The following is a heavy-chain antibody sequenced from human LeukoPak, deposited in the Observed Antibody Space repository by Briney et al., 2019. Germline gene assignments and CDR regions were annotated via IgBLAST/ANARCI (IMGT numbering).Heavy chain of an antibody. CDR2: INHSGST. CDR3: ARVDSSSSVCMDV. V-gene: IGHV4-34*01. J-gene: IGHJ6*03. D-gene: IGHD6-6*01. Sequence: SETLSLTCAVYGGPFSGYYWSWIRQPPGKGLEWIGEINHSGSTNYNPSLKSRVTISVDTSKNQFSLKLSSVTAADTAVYYCARVDSSSSVCMDVWGKGTTVTVSS. CDR1: GGPFSGYY.